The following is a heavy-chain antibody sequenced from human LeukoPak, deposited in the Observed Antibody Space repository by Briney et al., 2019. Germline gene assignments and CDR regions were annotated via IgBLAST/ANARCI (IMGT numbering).Heavy chain of an antibody. J-gene: IGHJ6*03. D-gene: IGHD6-13*01. Sequence: GGSLRLSCAASGFTVSSNYMSWVRQAPGKGLEWVSVIYSGGSTYYADSVKGRFTISRDNSKNTLYLQMNSLRAEDTAVYYCARAGARSSWSPKQIYYYCYMDVWGKGTTVTISS. CDR3: ARAGARSSWSPKQIYYYCYMDV. V-gene: IGHV3-66*01. CDR1: GFTVSSNY. CDR2: IYSGGST.